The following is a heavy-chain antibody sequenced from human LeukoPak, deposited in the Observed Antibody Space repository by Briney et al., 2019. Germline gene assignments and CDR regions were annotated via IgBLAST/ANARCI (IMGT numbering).Heavy chain of an antibody. V-gene: IGHV3-7*04. CDR2: IKQDGSEK. J-gene: IGHJ4*02. CDR3: ARDWLGIAAAGGEGYFDY. D-gene: IGHD6-13*01. Sequence: PGGSLRLSCAASGFTFSSYWMSWVRQAPGKGLEWVANIKQDGSEKYYVDSVKGRFTISRDNAKNSLYLQMNSLRAEDTAVYYCARDWLGIAAAGGEGYFDYWGREPWSPSPQ. CDR1: GFTFSSYW.